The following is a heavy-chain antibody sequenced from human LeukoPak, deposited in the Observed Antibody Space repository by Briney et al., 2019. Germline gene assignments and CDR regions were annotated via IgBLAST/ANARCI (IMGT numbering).Heavy chain of an antibody. CDR2: IYYSGST. J-gene: IGHJ4*02. CDR1: GGSISSSSYY. Sequence: PSETLSLTCTVSGGSISSSSYYWGWIRQPPGKGLEWIGSIYYSGSTYYNPSLKSRVTISVDTSKNQFSLKLSSVTAVDTAVYYCARLEYDSSGPNDYWGQGTLVTVSS. CDR3: ARLEYDSSGPNDY. V-gene: IGHV4-39*01. D-gene: IGHD3-22*01.